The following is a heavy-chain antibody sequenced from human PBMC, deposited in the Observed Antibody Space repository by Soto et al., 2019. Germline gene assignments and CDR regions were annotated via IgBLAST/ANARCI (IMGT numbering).Heavy chain of an antibody. CDR1: GGSISSGGYY. Sequence: QVQLQESGPGLVKPSQTLSLTCTVSGGSISSGGYYWSWIRQHPGKGLEWIGYIYYSGSTYYNPSLKGRVTLSVDTSKNQSSLKLSSVTAADTAVYYCARVSSGWYMFDYWGQGTLVTVSS. J-gene: IGHJ4*02. D-gene: IGHD6-19*01. CDR3: ARVSSGWYMFDY. V-gene: IGHV4-31*03. CDR2: IYYSGST.